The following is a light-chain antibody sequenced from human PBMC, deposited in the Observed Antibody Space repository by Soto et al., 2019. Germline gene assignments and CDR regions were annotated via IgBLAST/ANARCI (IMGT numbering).Light chain of an antibody. CDR1: SSDVGGYNY. J-gene: IGLJ2*01. Sequence: QSALTQSASVSGSPGQSITISCTGTSSDVGGYNYVSWYQQHPGKAPKLMIYDVSNRPSGVSNRFSGSKSGNTASLTISGLQAEDEADYYCSSYTTSSTLVVFGGGTQVPVL. CDR3: SSYTTSSTLVV. V-gene: IGLV2-14*01. CDR2: DVS.